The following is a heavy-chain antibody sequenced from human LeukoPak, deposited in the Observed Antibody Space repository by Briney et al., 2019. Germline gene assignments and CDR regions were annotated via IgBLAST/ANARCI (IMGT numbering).Heavy chain of an antibody. D-gene: IGHD5-24*01. CDR3: ARGARAGYNLEPFDY. Sequence: SETLSLTCTVSGGSMSSYYWSWIRQPPGKGLECIGYIYYSGSTKYNPSLKSRVTISVDTSKNQFSLKLSSVTAADTAVYYCARGARAGYNLEPFDYWGQGTLVTVSS. CDR1: GGSMSSYY. J-gene: IGHJ4*02. V-gene: IGHV4-59*08. CDR2: IYYSGST.